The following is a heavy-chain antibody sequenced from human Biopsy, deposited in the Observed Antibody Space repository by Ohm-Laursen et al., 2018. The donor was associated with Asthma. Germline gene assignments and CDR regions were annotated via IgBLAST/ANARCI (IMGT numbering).Heavy chain of an antibody. CDR3: ATGTGDYGDYPVY. J-gene: IGHJ4*02. D-gene: IGHD4-17*01. CDR1: GYTFTSYY. CDR2: INPFGGSS. Sequence: ASVKVSCKASGYTFTSYYMHWVRQAPGHGLEWMGMINPFGGSSNFAQKFQGRLTMTRDTSTRTVYMELSSLRSEDTAVYYCATGTGDYGDYPVYWGQGTMVTVSS. V-gene: IGHV1-46*01.